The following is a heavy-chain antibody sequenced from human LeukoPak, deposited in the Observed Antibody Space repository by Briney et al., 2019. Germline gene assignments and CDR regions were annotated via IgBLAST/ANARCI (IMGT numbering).Heavy chain of an antibody. Sequence: PSETLSLTCTVSGGSISSDYWSWLRQPPGKGLEWIGYIYYSGRTYYNPSLKSRITISVDTSKNQFSLKLSSVTAAGTAVYYCARGFYSPHYWGQGTLVSVSS. CDR2: IYYSGRT. V-gene: IGHV4-59*01. CDR1: GGSISSDY. J-gene: IGHJ4*02. D-gene: IGHD4-11*01. CDR3: ARGFYSPHY.